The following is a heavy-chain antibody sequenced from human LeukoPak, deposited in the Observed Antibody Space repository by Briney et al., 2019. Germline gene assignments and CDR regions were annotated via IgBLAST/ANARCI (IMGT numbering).Heavy chain of an antibody. CDR3: ASYQYGSGSWN. Sequence: PGGSLRLSCAASGFTFSSYGMSWVRQAPGKGLEWVSFISGSGGNTYYADSVKGRFTISRDNSKNTLFLQVNSLRGEDTAVYYCASYQYGSGSWNWGQGTLVTVSS. CDR2: ISGSGGNT. J-gene: IGHJ4*02. V-gene: IGHV3-23*01. D-gene: IGHD3-10*01. CDR1: GFTFSSYG.